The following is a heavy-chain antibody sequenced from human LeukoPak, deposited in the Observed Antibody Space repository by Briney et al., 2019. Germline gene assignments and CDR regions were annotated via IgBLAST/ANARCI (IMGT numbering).Heavy chain of an antibody. CDR1: GFTVSSNY. CDR2: IYSGGST. D-gene: IGHD1-26*01. J-gene: IGHJ4*02. V-gene: IGHV3-53*01. CDR3: ARSTVGAPNY. Sequence: PGGSLRLSCAASGFTVSSNYMSWVRQAPGKGLEWGSVIYSGGSTYYADSVKGRFTISRENSKNTLYLQMNSLRAEDTAVYYCARSTVGAPNYWGQGTLVTVSS.